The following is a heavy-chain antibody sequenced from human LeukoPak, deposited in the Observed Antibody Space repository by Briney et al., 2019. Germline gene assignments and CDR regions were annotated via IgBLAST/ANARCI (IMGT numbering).Heavy chain of an antibody. CDR3: ARVPLEYDAFDI. CDR2: ISSSSSYI. Sequence: GGSLRLSCAASGFTFSSYRMNWVRQAPGKGLEWVSSISSSSSYIYYADSVKGRFTISRDNAKNSLYLQMNSLRAEDTAVYYCARVPLEYDAFDIWGQGTMVTVSS. V-gene: IGHV3-21*01. CDR1: GFTFSSYR. J-gene: IGHJ3*02.